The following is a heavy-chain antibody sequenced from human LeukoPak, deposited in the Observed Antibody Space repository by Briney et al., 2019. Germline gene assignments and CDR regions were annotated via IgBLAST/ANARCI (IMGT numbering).Heavy chain of an antibody. CDR2: ISGSGDRT. CDR1: GFTFSSYA. Sequence: PGGSLRLSCAASGFTFSSYAMSWVRQAPGKGLEWVAAISGSGDRTFYADSLKGRFTVSRDNSKNTLFLQMNSLRAEDTAVYYCAKDFIKNRAAVAGTLGYWGQGTLVTVSS. J-gene: IGHJ4*02. V-gene: IGHV3-23*01. CDR3: AKDFIKNRAAVAGTLGY. D-gene: IGHD6-19*01.